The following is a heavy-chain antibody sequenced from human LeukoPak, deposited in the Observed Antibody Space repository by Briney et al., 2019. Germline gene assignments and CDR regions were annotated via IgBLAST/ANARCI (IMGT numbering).Heavy chain of an antibody. Sequence: PGGSLRLSCAASGFTFSSYAMSWVRQAPGKGLEWVSAISSSGSTIYYADSVKGRFTISRDNAKNSLYLQMNSLRAEDTAVYYCAREMYYYDSSGYMKDYWGQGTLVTVSS. J-gene: IGHJ4*02. CDR3: AREMYYYDSSGYMKDY. D-gene: IGHD3-22*01. CDR1: GFTFSSYA. V-gene: IGHV3-21*04. CDR2: ISSSGSTI.